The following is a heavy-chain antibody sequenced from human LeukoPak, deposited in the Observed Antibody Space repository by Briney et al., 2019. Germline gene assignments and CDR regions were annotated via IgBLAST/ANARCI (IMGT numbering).Heavy chain of an antibody. V-gene: IGHV3-20*04. CDR1: GFTFDDYG. Sequence: GGSLRLSCAASGFTFDDYGINWVRQVPGKGLEWVSSINWNGGSTNYADAVKGRFTISRDNAKNSLYLQMNNLRAEDTALYYCARVPPDDYGDYYYFDFWGQGTLVTVSS. D-gene: IGHD4-17*01. CDR2: INWNGGST. CDR3: ARVPPDDYGDYYYFDF. J-gene: IGHJ4*02.